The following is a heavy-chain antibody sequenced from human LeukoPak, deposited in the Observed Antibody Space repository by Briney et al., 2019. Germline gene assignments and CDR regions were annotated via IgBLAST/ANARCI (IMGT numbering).Heavy chain of an antibody. J-gene: IGHJ4*02. V-gene: IGHV3-7*01. Sequence: GGSLRLSCAASGFTFSNAWMSWVRQAPGKGLEWVANIKQDGSEKYYVDSVKGRFTISRDNAKNSLYLQMNSLRAEDTAVYYCAREDIVVVPAAMDYWGQGTLVTVSS. CDR3: AREDIVVVPAAMDY. D-gene: IGHD2-2*01. CDR2: IKQDGSEK. CDR1: GFTFSNAW.